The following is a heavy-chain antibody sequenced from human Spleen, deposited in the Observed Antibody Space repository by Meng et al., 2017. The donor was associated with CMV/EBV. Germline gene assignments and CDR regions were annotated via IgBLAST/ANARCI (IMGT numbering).Heavy chain of an antibody. J-gene: IGHJ6*02. Sequence: ASVKVSCKASGYSFTWYYMQWVRQAPGQGLEWMGWINPKSGATNYAEKFQGRVTMTRDTSLTTVYMEVSSLRSDDTAIYYCARDPRSRGHYGMDVWGQGTTVTVSS. D-gene: IGHD2-2*01. V-gene: IGHV1-2*02. CDR1: GYSFTWYY. CDR2: INPKSGAT. CDR3: ARDPRSRGHYGMDV.